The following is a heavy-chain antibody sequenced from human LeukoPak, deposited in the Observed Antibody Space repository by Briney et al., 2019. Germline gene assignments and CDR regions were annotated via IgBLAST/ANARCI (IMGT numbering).Heavy chain of an antibody. D-gene: IGHD3-22*01. V-gene: IGHV3-30*02. J-gene: IGHJ4*02. Sequence: GGSLRLSCAASGFTFSSYGMHRVRQAPGKGLEWVAFIRYDGSNKYYADSVKGRFTISRDNSKNTLYLQMNSLRAEDTAVYYCAKTMNPYYYDSSGFWGQGTLVTVSS. CDR2: IRYDGSNK. CDR3: AKTMNPYYYDSSGF. CDR1: GFTFSSYG.